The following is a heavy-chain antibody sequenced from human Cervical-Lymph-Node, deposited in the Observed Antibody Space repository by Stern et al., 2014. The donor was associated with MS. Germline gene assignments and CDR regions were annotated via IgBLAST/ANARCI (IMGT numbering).Heavy chain of an antibody. CDR3: AKGGSGSYLD. Sequence: VQLVESGGGAVQPGRSLRLSCAASGFVFRRYALHWVRQAPGKGLEWVALISYEGRDKYYTDSVKCRFTVSRDNSNNTVDLEMNSLRLEDTAVYYCAKGGSGSYLDWGQGSLVTVSS. CDR1: GFVFRRYA. CDR2: ISYEGRDK. J-gene: IGHJ4*02. D-gene: IGHD1-26*01. V-gene: IGHV3-30*04.